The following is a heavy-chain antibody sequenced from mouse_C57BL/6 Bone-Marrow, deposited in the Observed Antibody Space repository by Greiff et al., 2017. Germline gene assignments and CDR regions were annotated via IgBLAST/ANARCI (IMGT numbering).Heavy chain of an antibody. V-gene: IGHV1-50*01. CDR2: IDPSDSYT. D-gene: IGHD1-1*02. CDR3: ARRWDMDY. J-gene: IGHJ4*01. CDR1: GYTFTSYW. Sequence: QVQLKQSGAELVKPGASVKLSCKASGYTFTSYWMQWVKQRPGQGLEWIGEIDPSDSYTNYNQKFKGKATLTVDTSSSTAYMQLSSLTSEDSAVYYCARRWDMDYWGQGTSVTVSS.